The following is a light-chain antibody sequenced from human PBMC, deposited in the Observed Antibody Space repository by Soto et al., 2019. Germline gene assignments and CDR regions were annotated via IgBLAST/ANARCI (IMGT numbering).Light chain of an antibody. CDR1: SSNIGAGYD. V-gene: IGLV1-40*01. CDR2: GNS. CDR3: QSYDRSLSGVV. Sequence: QSVLTQPTSVSGAPGPRVTISCTGSSSNIGAGYDVHWYQQLPGTAPKLLIYGNSNRPSGVPDRFSGAKSGTSASLAITALQAKNKADYYYQSYDRSLSGVVFGGGTKLNVL. J-gene: IGLJ2*01.